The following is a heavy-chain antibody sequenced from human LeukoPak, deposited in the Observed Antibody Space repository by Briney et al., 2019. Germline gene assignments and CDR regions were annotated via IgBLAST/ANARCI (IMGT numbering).Heavy chain of an antibody. D-gene: IGHD3-10*01. V-gene: IGHV3-74*01. J-gene: IGHJ3*02. CDR1: GSTLSSEW. Sequence: GGSLRLSCAASGSTLSSEWMHWVRQAPGKGLVWVSRMYSDGGRTNYADSVKGRFTISSDNAENTLYLELSSLRAEDTAVYYCTRSGAGGAFDIWGQGTMVGVSS. CDR3: TRSGAGGAFDI. CDR2: MYSDGGRT.